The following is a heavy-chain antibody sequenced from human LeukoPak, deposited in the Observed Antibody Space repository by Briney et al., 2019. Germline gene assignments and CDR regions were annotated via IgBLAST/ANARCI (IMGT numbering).Heavy chain of an antibody. CDR3: ATAGKDKSYYYGSGSYSLDY. CDR2: INPNSGGT. CDR1: GYTFTGYY. D-gene: IGHD3-10*01. Sequence: ASVKVSCKASGYTFTGYYMHWVRQAPGQGLEWMGWINPNSGGTNYAQKFQGRVTMTRDTSISTAYMELSRLRSDDTAVYYCATAGKDKSYYYGSGSYSLDYWGQGTLVTVSS. V-gene: IGHV1-2*02. J-gene: IGHJ4*02.